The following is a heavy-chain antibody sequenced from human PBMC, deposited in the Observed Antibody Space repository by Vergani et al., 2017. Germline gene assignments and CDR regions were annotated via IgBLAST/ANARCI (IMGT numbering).Heavy chain of an antibody. CDR1: GYTFSNYY. CDR3: ARGDYGILTGYRY. CDR2: INPSGGHT. J-gene: IGHJ4*02. Sequence: QVQVVQSGAEVKKSGASVKVSCKTSGYTFSNYYMHWVRQAPGQGLEWMGIINPSGGHTNYAQTCQGRVTMTRDTSTSTVYMELSSLRTEDTAIYYCARGDYGILTGYRYWGQGTLVTVSA. D-gene: IGHD3-9*01. V-gene: IGHV1-46*03.